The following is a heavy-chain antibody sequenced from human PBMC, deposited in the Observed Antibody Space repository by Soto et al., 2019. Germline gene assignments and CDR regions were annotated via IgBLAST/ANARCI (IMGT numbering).Heavy chain of an antibody. CDR3: ARDESHFWSAEGYFDY. D-gene: IGHD3-3*02. Sequence: QVQLVQSGAEVKKPGASVKVSCKASGYTFSSYAISWVRQAPGQGLEWMGGIIPIFGTANYAQKFQGSVTITADESTSTAYMELSSLRSEDTAVYYCARDESHFWSAEGYFDYWGQGTLVTVSS. CDR2: IIPIFGTA. J-gene: IGHJ4*02. V-gene: IGHV1-69*01. CDR1: GYTFSSYA.